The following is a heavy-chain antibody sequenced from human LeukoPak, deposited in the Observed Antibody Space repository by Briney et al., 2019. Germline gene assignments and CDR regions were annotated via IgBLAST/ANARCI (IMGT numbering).Heavy chain of an antibody. V-gene: IGHV3-33*01. CDR1: GFTFSNYG. CDR3: ARDVSSIASFDY. CDR2: IWYDGSNK. D-gene: IGHD6-6*01. J-gene: IGHJ4*02. Sequence: GGSLRLSCAASGFTFSNYGMHWLRQAPGKGLEWVAVIWYDGSNKFYAESVKGRFTISRGDSKDTLYLQMNSLRAEDTAVYYCARDVSSIASFDYWGQGSLVTVSS.